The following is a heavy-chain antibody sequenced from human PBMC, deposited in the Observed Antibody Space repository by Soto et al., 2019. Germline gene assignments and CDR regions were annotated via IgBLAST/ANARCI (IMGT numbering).Heavy chain of an antibody. J-gene: IGHJ6*03. Sequence: PGGSLRLSCAASGFTFSDYYMSWIRRAPGKGLEWVSYISSSGSTIYYADSVKGRFTISRDNAKNSLYLQMNSLRAEDTAVYYCASPRTIRYYYYMDVWGKGTTVTVSS. CDR3: ASPRTIRYYYYMDV. CDR1: GFTFSDYY. CDR2: ISSSGSTI. V-gene: IGHV3-11*01. D-gene: IGHD2-8*01.